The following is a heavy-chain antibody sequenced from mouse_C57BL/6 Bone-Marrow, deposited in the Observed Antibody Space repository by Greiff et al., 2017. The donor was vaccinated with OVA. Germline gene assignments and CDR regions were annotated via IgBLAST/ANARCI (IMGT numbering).Heavy chain of an antibody. CDR2: IEPETGGT. CDR3: TRSLRDSSGYLNFDY. CDR1: GYTFTDYE. V-gene: IGHV1-15*01. D-gene: IGHD3-2*02. Sequence: VQLQQSGAELVRPGASVTLSCKASGYTFTDYEMHWVKQTPVHGLEWIGAIEPETGGTAYNQKFKGKAILTADKSSSTAYMELRSLTSEDSAVYYCTRSLRDSSGYLNFDYWGQGTTLTVSS. J-gene: IGHJ2*01.